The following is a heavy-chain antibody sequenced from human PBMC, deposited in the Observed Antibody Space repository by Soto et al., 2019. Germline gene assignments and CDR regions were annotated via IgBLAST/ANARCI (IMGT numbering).Heavy chain of an antibody. D-gene: IGHD3-3*01. CDR3: AKAQRFLEWLSPLDP. CDR2: ISGSGDST. CDR1: GFTFSSYA. J-gene: IGHJ5*02. Sequence: EVQLLESGGGLVQPVGSLRLSCAASGFTFSSYAMSWVRQAPGKGLEWVSGISGSGDSTYYAGSVKGRFTISRDNSKNTLYLQMNNLRAEDTAVYYFAKAQRFLEWLSPLDPWGQGTLVTVSS. V-gene: IGHV3-23*01.